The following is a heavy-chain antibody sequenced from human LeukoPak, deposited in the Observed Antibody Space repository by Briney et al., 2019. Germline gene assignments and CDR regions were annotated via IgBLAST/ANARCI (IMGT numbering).Heavy chain of an antibody. CDR2: FDPEDGET. CDR3: ARTPGGPKYYYYYYYMDV. D-gene: IGHD6-25*01. V-gene: IGHV1-24*01. Sequence: VASVKVSCKVSGYTLTELSMHWVRQAPGKGLEWMGGFDPEDGETIYAQKFQGRVTMTEDTSTDTAYMELRSLRSDDTAVYYCARTPGGPKYYYYYYYMDVWGKGTTVTVSS. J-gene: IGHJ6*03. CDR1: GYTLTELS.